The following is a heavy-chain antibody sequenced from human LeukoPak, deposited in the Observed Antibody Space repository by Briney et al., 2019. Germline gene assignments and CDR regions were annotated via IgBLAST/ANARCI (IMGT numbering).Heavy chain of an antibody. J-gene: IGHJ4*02. V-gene: IGHV3-11*01. CDR2: ISSSVSTI. CDR3: ASPEGIYYDSSGYYPY. CDR1: GFTFSSYW. Sequence: PGGSLRLSCAASGFTFSSYWMSWIRQAPGKGLEWVSYISSSVSTIYYADSVKGRFTISRDNAKNSLYLQMNSLRAEDTAVYYCASPEGIYYDSSGYYPYWGQGTLVTVSS. D-gene: IGHD3-22*01.